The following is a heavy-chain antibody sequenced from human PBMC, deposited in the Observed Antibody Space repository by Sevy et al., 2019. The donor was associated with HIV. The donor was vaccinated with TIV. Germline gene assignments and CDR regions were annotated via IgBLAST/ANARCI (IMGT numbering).Heavy chain of an antibody. J-gene: IGHJ5*02. D-gene: IGHD2-15*01. CDR3: AKSYWRGAGPYRRTHPP. Sequence: SETLSLTCRVYNDSFTGYYWGWIRQPPQKGLEWIGEISHSGTTTYNPSLKGRVSISLDRSKNQFSLELTSMTAADTAVYYCAKSYWRGAGPYRRTHPPWGQGTLVTVSS. V-gene: IGHV4-34*01. CDR2: ISHSGTT. CDR1: NDSFTGYY.